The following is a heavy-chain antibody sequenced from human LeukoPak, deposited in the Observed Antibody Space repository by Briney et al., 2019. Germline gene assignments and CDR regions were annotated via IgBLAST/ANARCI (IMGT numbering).Heavy chain of an antibody. Sequence: GGSLRLSCAASGFTFSSYSMNWVRQAPGKGLEWVSSISSSSSYIYYADSVKGRFTISRDNAKNSLYLQMNSLRAEDTAVYYCARDRGSSGWYMFGDAFDIWGQGTMVTVSS. D-gene: IGHD6-19*01. CDR2: ISSSSSYI. V-gene: IGHV3-21*01. J-gene: IGHJ3*02. CDR1: GFTFSSYS. CDR3: ARDRGSSGWYMFGDAFDI.